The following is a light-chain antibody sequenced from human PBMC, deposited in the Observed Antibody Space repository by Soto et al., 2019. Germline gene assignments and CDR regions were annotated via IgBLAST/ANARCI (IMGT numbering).Light chain of an antibody. Sequence: EVVMTQSPGTLSLSPGERATLSCRASQSVSNNYLAWYQQRPGHAPRLLIYGASKRATGIPDKFSGSGSGTDFTLSVNRLEPEDVAVYYCQQYCSTPDTFGQGTKLEIE. J-gene: IGKJ2*01. V-gene: IGKV3-20*01. CDR3: QQYCSTPDT. CDR1: QSVSNNY. CDR2: GAS.